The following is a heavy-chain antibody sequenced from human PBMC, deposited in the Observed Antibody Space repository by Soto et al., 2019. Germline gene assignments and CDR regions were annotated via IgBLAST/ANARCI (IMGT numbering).Heavy chain of an antibody. CDR2: ISGNGARA. CDR3: AKRFDYSSSWSFDH. V-gene: IGHV3-23*01. J-gene: IGHJ4*02. CDR1: GFTFDNYV. D-gene: IGHD6-6*01. Sequence: PVGSLGLSCAASGFTFDNYVMTWVRQAPGKGLEWVAGISGNGARAYYGDSVKGRFIVSSDNSKNTQSLQMNSLRVEDTALYYCAKRFDYSSSWSFDHWGLGTLVTVSS.